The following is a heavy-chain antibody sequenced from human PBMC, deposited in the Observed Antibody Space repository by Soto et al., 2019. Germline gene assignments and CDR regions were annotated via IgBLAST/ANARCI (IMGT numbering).Heavy chain of an antibody. CDR2: ISGSSSYI. Sequence: EVQLVESGGGLVKPGGSLRLSCAASGFTFSSHNINWVRQAPGKGLEWVSCISGSSSYIFYADSVKGRFTISRDNAKNSLYLQMNSLRVEDTAVYYCARTDYGDYVRGAFDIWGQGTMVTVSS. CDR1: GFTFSSHN. V-gene: IGHV3-21*01. D-gene: IGHD4-17*01. CDR3: ARTDYGDYVRGAFDI. J-gene: IGHJ3*02.